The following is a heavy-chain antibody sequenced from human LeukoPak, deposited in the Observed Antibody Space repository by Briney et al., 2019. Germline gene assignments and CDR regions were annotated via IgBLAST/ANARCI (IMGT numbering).Heavy chain of an antibody. V-gene: IGHV1-8*01. CDR1: GYNFTSYD. Sequence: ASVKVSCKTSGYNFTSYDINWVRQATGQGPEWMGWMNPSSGNTGYAQNFQGRLDLTRNIDLTTAYMELSSLTSEDTATYYCVRAAQEGRDSLTGVQTGNWFDPWGQGTLVTVSS. D-gene: IGHD3-9*01. CDR3: VRAAQEGRDSLTGVQTGNWFDP. J-gene: IGHJ5*02. CDR2: MNPSSGNT.